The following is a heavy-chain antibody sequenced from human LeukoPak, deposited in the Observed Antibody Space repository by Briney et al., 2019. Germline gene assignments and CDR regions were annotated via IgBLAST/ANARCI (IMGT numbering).Heavy chain of an antibody. CDR1: GGSISSSSYY. CDR3: AGEAANCSGTSCHSWDAFDI. V-gene: IGHV4-61*01. Sequence: SETLSLTCTVSGGSISSSSYYWGWIRQPPGKGLEWIGYIYYSGSTNYNPSLKSRVTISVDTSKNQFSLKLSSVTAADTAVYYWAGEAANCSGTSCHSWDAFDIWGQGTMVTVSS. D-gene: IGHD2-2*01. J-gene: IGHJ3*02. CDR2: IYYSGST.